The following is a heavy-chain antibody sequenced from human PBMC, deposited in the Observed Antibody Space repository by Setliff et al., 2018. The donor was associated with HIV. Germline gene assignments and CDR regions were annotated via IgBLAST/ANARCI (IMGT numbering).Heavy chain of an antibody. J-gene: IGHJ4*02. Sequence: ASVKVSCKASGYTFTNYYIHWVRQAPGQGLEWMGLINPRGGRTSYAQKFQGRLTMTRDTSRSTVYMELLSLRSEDTAIYYCATQTVAVGAPGYFDSWGQGTLVTVSS. CDR1: GYTFTNYY. CDR2: INPRGGRT. CDR3: ATQTVAVGAPGYFDS. D-gene: IGHD2-15*01. V-gene: IGHV1-46*01.